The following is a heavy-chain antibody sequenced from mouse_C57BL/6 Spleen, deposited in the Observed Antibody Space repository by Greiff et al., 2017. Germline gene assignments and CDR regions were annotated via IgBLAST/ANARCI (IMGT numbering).Heavy chain of an antibody. CDR3: TRSRGSSYNY. D-gene: IGHD1-1*01. V-gene: IGHV1-15*01. CDR2: IDPETGGT. Sequence: VQLQQSGAELVRPGASVTLSCKASGYTFTDYEMHWVKQTPVHGLEWIGAIDPETGGTAYNQKFKGKAILTADTSSSTAYMELRSLTSEDSAVYYCTRSRGSSYNYWGQGTTLTVSS. J-gene: IGHJ2*01. CDR1: GYTFTDYE.